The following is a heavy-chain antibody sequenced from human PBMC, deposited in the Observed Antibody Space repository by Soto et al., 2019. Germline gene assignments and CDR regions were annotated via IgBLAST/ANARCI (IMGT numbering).Heavy chain of an antibody. V-gene: IGHV1-18*01. CDR2: ISAYNGNT. CDR1: GYTFTSYG. CDR3: ARDTPRVGGYYYGMDV. Sequence: ASVKFSCKASGYTFTSYGISWVRQAPGQGLEWMGWISAYNGNTNYAQKLQGRVTMTTDTSTSTAYMELRSLRSDDTAVYYCARDTPRVGGYYYGMDVWGQGTTVTVSS. J-gene: IGHJ6*02. D-gene: IGHD1-26*01.